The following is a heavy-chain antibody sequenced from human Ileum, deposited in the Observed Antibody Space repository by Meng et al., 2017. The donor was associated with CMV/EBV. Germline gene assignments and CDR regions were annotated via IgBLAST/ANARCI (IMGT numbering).Heavy chain of an antibody. CDR2: IYHSGST. CDR1: IGSISSSTSY. D-gene: IGHD6-19*01. J-gene: IGHJ4*02. Sequence: SETLSLTCPVSIGSISSSTSYWGWIRQPPGKGLEWIGEIYHSGSTNYNPSLKSRVTISVDKSKNQFSLKLSSVTAADTAVYYCASRGSSGWYYFDYWGQGTLVTVSS. CDR3: ASRGSSGWYYFDY. V-gene: IGHV4-39*07.